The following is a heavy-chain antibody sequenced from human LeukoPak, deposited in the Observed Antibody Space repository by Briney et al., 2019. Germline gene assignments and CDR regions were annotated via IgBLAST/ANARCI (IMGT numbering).Heavy chain of an antibody. CDR3: AIYNWFDP. V-gene: IGHV1-46*01. CDR1: GYTFTSYG. Sequence: ASVKVSCKASGYTFTSYGISWVRQAPGQGLEWMGIINPSGGSTSYAQKFQGRVTMTRDMSTSTVYMELSSLRSEDTAVYYCAIYNWFDPWGQGTLVTVSS. J-gene: IGHJ5*02. CDR2: INPSGGST.